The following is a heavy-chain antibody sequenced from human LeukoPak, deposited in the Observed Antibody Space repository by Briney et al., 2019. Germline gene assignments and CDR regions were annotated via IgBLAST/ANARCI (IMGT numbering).Heavy chain of an antibody. J-gene: IGHJ4*02. D-gene: IGHD3-3*01. Sequence: SETLSLTCAVYGGSFSGYYWSWIRQPPGKGLEWIGEINHSGSTNYNPSLKSRVTISVDTSKNQFSLKLSFVTAAGTAVYYCARGRNYDFWSGYYHFDYWGQGTLVTVSS. CDR2: INHSGST. CDR1: GGSFSGYY. CDR3: ARGRNYDFWSGYYHFDY. V-gene: IGHV4-34*01.